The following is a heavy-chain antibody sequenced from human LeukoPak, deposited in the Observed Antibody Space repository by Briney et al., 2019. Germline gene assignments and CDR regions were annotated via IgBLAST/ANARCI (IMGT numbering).Heavy chain of an antibody. CDR3: AKHSSGWKRDAFDI. CDR2: ISGSGGTT. J-gene: IGHJ3*02. Sequence: PGGSLRLSCAASGFTFSSHAMSWVRQPPGKGPEWVATISGSGGTTYYADSVKGRFTISRDNSKNTLYLQMNSLRAEDTALYYCAKHSSGWKRDAFDIWGQGTTVTVSS. V-gene: IGHV3-23*01. D-gene: IGHD6-19*01. CDR1: GFTFSSHA.